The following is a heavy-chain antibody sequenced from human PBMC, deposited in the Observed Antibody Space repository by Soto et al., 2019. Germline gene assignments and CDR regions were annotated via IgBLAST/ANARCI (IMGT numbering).Heavy chain of an antibody. Sequence: SVKVSCKASGGTFSIYAISWVLQSRLQWLDWMGGIIPIFGTANYAQKFQGRVTMTRDTSISTAYMELSRLRSDDTAVYYCARVRSPYYYDSSGYLDAFDIWGQGTMVTVSS. D-gene: IGHD3-22*01. CDR1: GGTFSIYA. CDR2: IIPIFGTA. CDR3: ARVRSPYYYDSSGYLDAFDI. J-gene: IGHJ3*02. V-gene: IGHV1-69*05.